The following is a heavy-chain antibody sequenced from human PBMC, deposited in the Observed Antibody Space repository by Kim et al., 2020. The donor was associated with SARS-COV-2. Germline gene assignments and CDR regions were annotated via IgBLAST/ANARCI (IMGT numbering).Heavy chain of an antibody. V-gene: IGHV7-4-1*02. Sequence: ASVKVSCKASGYTFTSYAMNWVRQAPGQGLEWMGWINTNTGNPTYAQGFTGRFVFSLDTSVSTAYLQISSLKAEDTAVYYCARGGPIAVAEKGDYWGQGTLVTVSS. D-gene: IGHD6-19*01. CDR3: ARGGPIAVAEKGDY. CDR1: GYTFTSYA. CDR2: INTNTGNP. J-gene: IGHJ4*02.